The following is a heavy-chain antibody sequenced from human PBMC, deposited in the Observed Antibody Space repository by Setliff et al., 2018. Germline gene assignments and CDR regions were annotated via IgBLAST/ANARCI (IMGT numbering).Heavy chain of an antibody. Sequence: SETLSLTCEVSGGSFSDYYWSWIRQSPGKGLEWLGDFDRTRKIDYSPSLKSRLTISVDTSKKQFSLHLTSVTVADTAVYYCARGLHSGTYWGTRPLGLDYWGQGSLVTVS. CDR2: FDRTRKI. J-gene: IGHJ4*02. D-gene: IGHD1-26*01. CDR1: GGSFSDYY. V-gene: IGHV4-34*01. CDR3: ARGLHSGTYWGTRPLGLDY.